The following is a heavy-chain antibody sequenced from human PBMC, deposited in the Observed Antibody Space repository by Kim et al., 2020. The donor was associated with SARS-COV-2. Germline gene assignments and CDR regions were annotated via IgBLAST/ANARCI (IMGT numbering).Heavy chain of an antibody. D-gene: IGHD2-15*01. CDR2: T. J-gene: IGHJ4*02. CDR3: TRETPRSYNY. V-gene: IGHV3-49*02. Sequence: TECAASVQGRFTISRDDSQSTAYLQMNSLKTEDTAVYYCTRETPRSYNYWGQGTLVTVSS.